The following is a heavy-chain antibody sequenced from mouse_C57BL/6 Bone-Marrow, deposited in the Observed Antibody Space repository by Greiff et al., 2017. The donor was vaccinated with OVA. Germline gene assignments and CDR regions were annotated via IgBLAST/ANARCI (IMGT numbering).Heavy chain of an antibody. J-gene: IGHJ1*03. D-gene: IGHD3-3*01. CDR2: IRSKSNNYAT. Sequence: DAGGGLVQPKGSLKLSCAASGFSFNTYAMNWVRQAPGKGLEWVARIRSKSNNYATYYADSVKDRFTISRDDSESMLYLQMNNLKTEDTAMYYCVRQGDGGWYFDVWGTGTTVTVSS. CDR1: GFSFNTYA. CDR3: VRQGDGGWYFDV. V-gene: IGHV10-1*01.